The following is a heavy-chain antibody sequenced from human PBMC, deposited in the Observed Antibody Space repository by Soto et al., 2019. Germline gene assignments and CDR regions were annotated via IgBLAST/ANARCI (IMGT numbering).Heavy chain of an antibody. CDR1: GFTFSSYS. CDR3: ARDWKRITIFGVATRAFDI. V-gene: IGHV3-48*01. Sequence: GGSLRLSCAASGFTFSSYSMNWVRQAPGKGLEWVSYISSSSSTIYYADSVKGRFTISRDNAKNSLYLQMNSLRAEDTAVYYCARDWKRITIFGVATRAFDIWGQGTMVTVAS. CDR2: ISSSSSTI. J-gene: IGHJ3*02. D-gene: IGHD3-3*01.